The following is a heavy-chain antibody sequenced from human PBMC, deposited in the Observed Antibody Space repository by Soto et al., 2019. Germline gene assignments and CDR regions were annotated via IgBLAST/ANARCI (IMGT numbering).Heavy chain of an antibody. Sequence: QVQLVQSGAEVKKPGASVKVSCKASGYTFTRYGITWVRQAPGQGLEWMGWINPYNGDTNYAQKLQARVTMTTDTSTSTAYMELRSLRSDDTAVYYCAKDLKSCWLGPNEAFDIWGQGTMVTVSS. CDR1: GYTFTRYG. CDR2: INPYNGDT. J-gene: IGHJ3*02. V-gene: IGHV1-18*01. CDR3: AKDLKSCWLGPNEAFDI. D-gene: IGHD2-15*01.